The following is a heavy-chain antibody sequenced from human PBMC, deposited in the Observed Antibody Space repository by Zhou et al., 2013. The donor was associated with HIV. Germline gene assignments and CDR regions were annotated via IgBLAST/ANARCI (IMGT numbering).Heavy chain of an antibody. D-gene: IGHD2-21*01. CDR2: IIPITGTA. J-gene: IGHJ4*02. Sequence: QVQLVQSGSSVKKPGSSVRVSCTASGDTLRGYSVTWVRQAPGQGLEWIGGIIPITGTANYVQNLQGXVTVTTDDSTGTAYMDLASLTSEDTGIYYCAATYMTSSGTILFDSWGQERLVTVSS. CDR1: GDTLRGYS. V-gene: IGHV1-69*05. CDR3: AATYMTSSGTILFDS.